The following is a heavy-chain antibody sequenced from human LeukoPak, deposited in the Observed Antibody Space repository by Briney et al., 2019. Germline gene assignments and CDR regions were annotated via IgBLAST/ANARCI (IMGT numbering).Heavy chain of an antibody. CDR2: INPNSGGT. J-gene: IGHJ1*01. V-gene: IGHV1-2*02. D-gene: IGHD6-13*01. CDR3: ARDSTISSSWYPPEYFQH. Sequence: ASVKVSCKASGYTFTSYGISWVRQAPGQGLEWMGWINPNSGGTNYAQKFQGRVTMTRDTSISTAYMELSRLRSDDTAVYYCARDSTISSSWYPPEYFQHWGQGTLVTVSS. CDR1: GYTFTSYG.